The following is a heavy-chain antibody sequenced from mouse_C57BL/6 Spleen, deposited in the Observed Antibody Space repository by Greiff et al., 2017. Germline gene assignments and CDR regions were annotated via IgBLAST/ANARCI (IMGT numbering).Heavy chain of an antibody. CDR1: GYAFSSSW. D-gene: IGHD1-1*01. CDR3: ARGDYGSSFDY. CDR2: IYPGDGDT. J-gene: IGHJ2*01. V-gene: IGHV1-82*01. Sequence: QVQLQQSGPELVKPGASVKISCKASGYAFSSSWMNWVKQRLGKGLEWIGRIYPGDGDTNYNGKFKGKATLTADKSSSTAYMQLSSLTSEDSAVYFCARGDYGSSFDYWGQGTTRTVSS.